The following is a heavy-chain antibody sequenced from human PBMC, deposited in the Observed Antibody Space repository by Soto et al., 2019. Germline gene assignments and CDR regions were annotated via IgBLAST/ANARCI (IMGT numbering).Heavy chain of an antibody. Sequence: GGSLRLSCAASGFTFSSYGMHWVRQAPGKGLEWVAVISYDGSNKYYADSVKGRFTISRDNSKNTLYLQMNSLRAEDTAVYYCAKAPSIAAAGRPFYWGQGTLVTVSS. CDR1: GFTFSSYG. D-gene: IGHD6-13*01. CDR2: ISYDGSNK. J-gene: IGHJ4*02. CDR3: AKAPSIAAAGRPFY. V-gene: IGHV3-30*18.